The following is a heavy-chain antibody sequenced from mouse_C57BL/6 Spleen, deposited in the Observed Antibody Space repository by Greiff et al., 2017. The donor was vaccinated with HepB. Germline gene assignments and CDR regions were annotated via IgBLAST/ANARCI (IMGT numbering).Heavy chain of an antibody. CDR2: IYPGSGST. CDR3: ARGSTMVTTSFAY. V-gene: IGHV1-55*01. CDR1: GYTFTSYW. Sequence: VQLQQSGAELVKPGASVKMSCKASGYTFTSYWITWVKQRPGQGLEWIGDIYPGSGSTNYNEKFKSKATLTVDTSSSTAYMQLSSLTSEDSAVYYCARGSTMVTTSFAYWGQGTLVTVSA. D-gene: IGHD2-2*01. J-gene: IGHJ3*01.